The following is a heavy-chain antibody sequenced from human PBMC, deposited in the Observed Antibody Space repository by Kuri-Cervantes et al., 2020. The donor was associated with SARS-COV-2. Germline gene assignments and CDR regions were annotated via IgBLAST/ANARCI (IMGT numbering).Heavy chain of an antibody. CDR2: ISAYNGNT. CDR1: GYTFTSYG. V-gene: IGHV1-18*01. CDR3: ARDLYSGELWMEIYYYYYGMDV. J-gene: IGHJ6*02. D-gene: IGHD6-19*01. Sequence: ASVKVSCKASGYTFTSYGIGWVRQAPGQGLEWMGWISAYNGNTNYAQKLQGRVTMTTDTSTSTAYMELRSLRSEDTAVYYCARDLYSGELWMEIYYYYYGMDVWGQGTTVTVSS.